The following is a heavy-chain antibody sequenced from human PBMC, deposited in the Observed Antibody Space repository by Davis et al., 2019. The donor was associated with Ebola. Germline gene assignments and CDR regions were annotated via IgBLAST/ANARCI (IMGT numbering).Heavy chain of an antibody. D-gene: IGHD2-2*02. CDR1: GYMFTAYG. Sequence: AASVKVSCKTSGYMFTAYGITWVRQAPGQGLEWLGWFSGYNGRTNLAQNVQGRVTLTTDTSTSTAYMELTSLRVDDTAVYYCARDGCSDSRCYTRTGNWLDPWGQGTQVTVSS. CDR2: FSGYNGRT. V-gene: IGHV1-18*01. J-gene: IGHJ5*02. CDR3: ARDGCSDSRCYTRTGNWLDP.